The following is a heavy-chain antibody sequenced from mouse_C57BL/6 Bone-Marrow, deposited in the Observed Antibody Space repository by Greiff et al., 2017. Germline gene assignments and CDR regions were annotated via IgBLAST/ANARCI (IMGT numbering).Heavy chain of an antibody. CDR1: GYTFTDYY. CDR2: INPYNGGT. V-gene: IGHV1-19*01. J-gene: IGHJ1*03. CDR3: ARGYDRYFDV. Sequence: VQLQQSGPVLVKPGASVKMSCKASGYTFTDYYMNWVKQSHGKSLEWIGVINPYNGGTSYNQKFKGKATLTVDKSSSTAYMELNSLTSEDSAVYYCARGYDRYFDVWGTGTTVTVSS. D-gene: IGHD2-2*01.